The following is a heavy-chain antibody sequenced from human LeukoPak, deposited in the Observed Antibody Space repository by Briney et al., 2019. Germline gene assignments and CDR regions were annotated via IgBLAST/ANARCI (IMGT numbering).Heavy chain of an antibody. J-gene: IGHJ4*02. CDR2: ISWNSGSI. Sequence: GGSLRLSCAASGFTFDDYAMHWVRQAPGKGLEWVSGISWNSGSIGYADSVKGRFTISRDNAKNSLYLQMNSLRAEDTALYYCAKSSREWLRLGWFDYWGQGTLVTVSS. D-gene: IGHD5-12*01. V-gene: IGHV3-9*01. CDR3: AKSSREWLRLGWFDY. CDR1: GFTFDDYA.